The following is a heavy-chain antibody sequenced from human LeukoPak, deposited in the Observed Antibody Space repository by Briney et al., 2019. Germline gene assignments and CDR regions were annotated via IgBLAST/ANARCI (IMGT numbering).Heavy chain of an antibody. J-gene: IGHJ5*02. D-gene: IGHD3-3*01. V-gene: IGHV3-7*01. CDR3: SKEDFDP. CDR1: GFSFSNYG. CDR2: IRQDGKEI. Sequence: GGSLRLSCAAPGFSFSNYGMRWVRQAPGKGLEWLAAIRQDGKEIYYADSVKARFTISRDNTKKSVYLQMNRLRAEDTAVYYCSKEDFDPWGQGSLVTVSS.